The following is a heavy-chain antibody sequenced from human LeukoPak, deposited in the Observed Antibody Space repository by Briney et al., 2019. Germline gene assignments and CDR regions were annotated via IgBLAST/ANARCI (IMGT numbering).Heavy chain of an antibody. CDR1: GFTFSSYA. D-gene: IGHD1-1*01. V-gene: IGHV3-23*01. CDR3: VKLRTGTATNFDY. J-gene: IGHJ4*02. Sequence: PGGPLRLSCAASGFTFSSYAMSWVRQAPGKGLGWVSGISGAGGSTYYADSVKGRLTISRDNSKDTLYLQMNSLRAEDTAIYYCVKLRTGTATNFDYWGQGTLVTVSS. CDR2: ISGAGGST.